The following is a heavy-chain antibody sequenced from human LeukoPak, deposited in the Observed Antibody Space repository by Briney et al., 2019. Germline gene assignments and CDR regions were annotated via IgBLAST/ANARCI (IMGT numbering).Heavy chain of an antibody. D-gene: IGHD6-13*01. V-gene: IGHV3-23*01. Sequence: PGGSLRLSCAASGFTFSSYAMSWVRQAPGKGLEWVSAISGSGGSTYYADSVKGRFTISRDNSKNTLYLQMNSLRAEDTAVYYCAVRDSSSWYNWFDHWGQGTLVTVSS. J-gene: IGHJ5*02. CDR3: AVRDSSSWYNWFDH. CDR1: GFTFSSYA. CDR2: ISGSGGST.